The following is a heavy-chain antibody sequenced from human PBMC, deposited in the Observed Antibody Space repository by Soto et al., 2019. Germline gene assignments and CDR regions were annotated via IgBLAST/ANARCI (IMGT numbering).Heavy chain of an antibody. D-gene: IGHD2-2*01. V-gene: IGHV5-51*01. Sequence: GESLKISCQGSGYSFAGYWIGWVRQMPGKGLEWMGIIYPGDSDTRYSPSFQGQVTISADKSISTAYLQWSSLKASDTAMYYCATSVVPAAIPYYYGMDVWGKGTTVTVS. CDR1: GYSFAGYW. CDR2: IYPGDSDT. CDR3: ATSVVPAAIPYYYGMDV. J-gene: IGHJ6*04.